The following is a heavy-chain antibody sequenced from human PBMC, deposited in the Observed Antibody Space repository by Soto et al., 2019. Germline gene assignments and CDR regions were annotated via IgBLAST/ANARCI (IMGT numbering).Heavy chain of an antibody. J-gene: IGHJ6*02. CDR1: GYSISSGYG. D-gene: IGHD1-7*01. CDR2: IYHSGST. Sequence: SATLSLTWAVSGYSISSGYGWGWIRQPPGKGLEWIGSIYHSGSTYYNPSLTSRVTRSVDTSKTQFTLKLSSVTAADTAVYYCERDGWNYDDVGYYGMDVWGQGTTVTVSS. CDR3: ERDGWNYDDVGYYGMDV. V-gene: IGHV4-38-2*02.